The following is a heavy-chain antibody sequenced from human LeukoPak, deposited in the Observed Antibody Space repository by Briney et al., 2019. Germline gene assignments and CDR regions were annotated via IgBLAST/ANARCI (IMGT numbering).Heavy chain of an antibody. J-gene: IGHJ4*02. V-gene: IGHV1-69*04. CDR2: IIPILGIA. CDR1: GGTFSSYA. D-gene: IGHD3-22*01. CDR3: ARAGYYYDSSGYPVDY. Sequence: SVKVSCKASGGTFSSYAISWVRQAPGQGLEWMGRIIPILGIANYAQKLQGRVTMTTDTSTSTAYMELRSLRSDDTAVYYCARAGYYYDSSGYPVDYWGQGTLVTVSS.